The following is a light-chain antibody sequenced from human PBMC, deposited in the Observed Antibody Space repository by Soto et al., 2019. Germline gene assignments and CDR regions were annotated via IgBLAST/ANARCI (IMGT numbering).Light chain of an antibody. J-gene: IGKJ2*01. CDR1: QSVSARY. V-gene: IGKV3-20*01. Sequence: EFVLTQSPDTLSLSPGERATLSCRASQSVSARYVAWYQQKPGQAPRLLIYAISSRATGTPDRFSGSGSGTDFSLSISRVEPEDFAVYFCQRFDNSPPFTFGQGTKLEIK. CDR2: AIS. CDR3: QRFDNSPPFT.